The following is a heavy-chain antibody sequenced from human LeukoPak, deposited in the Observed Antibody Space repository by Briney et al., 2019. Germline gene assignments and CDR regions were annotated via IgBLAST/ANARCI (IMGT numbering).Heavy chain of an antibody. Sequence: PGGSLRLSCAASGFTFSDYWMHWVRQAPGKGLVWVSRISSDGSRVTYADSVKGRFTISRDNSKNTLYLQMNSLRADDTAVYYCAKGGSSYSEMDYWGQGTLVTVSS. J-gene: IGHJ4*02. CDR3: AKGGSSYSEMDY. D-gene: IGHD4-11*01. V-gene: IGHV3-74*01. CDR1: GFTFSDYW. CDR2: ISSDGSRV.